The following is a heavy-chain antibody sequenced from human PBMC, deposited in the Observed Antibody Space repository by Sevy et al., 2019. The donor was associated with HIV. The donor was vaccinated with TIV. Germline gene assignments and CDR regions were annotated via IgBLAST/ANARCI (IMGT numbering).Heavy chain of an antibody. CDR2: INSDGSST. D-gene: IGHD3-22*01. J-gene: IGHJ4*02. Sequence: GGSLRLSCTASGFTFSRYWMHWVRQAPGKGLVWVSPINSDGSSTSYADSMKGRFTISRDNAKNTLYLQMNSLRAEDTAVYYCARYYYDSSGIDYWGQGTLVTVSS. V-gene: IGHV3-74*01. CDR1: GFTFSRYW. CDR3: ARYYYDSSGIDY.